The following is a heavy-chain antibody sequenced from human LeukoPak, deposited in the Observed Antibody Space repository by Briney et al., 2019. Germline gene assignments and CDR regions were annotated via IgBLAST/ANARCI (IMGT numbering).Heavy chain of an antibody. Sequence: ASVKVSCKASGYIFSNFFSSYGIAWVRQAPRQGLEWMGWISPYNGKTKFAQKFQGIVTMTTETSTSTAYMELRRLRSDDTAVYYCARDSSGWSHFDYWGQGTLVTVSS. J-gene: IGHJ4*02. CDR1: GYIFSNFFSSYG. V-gene: IGHV1-18*01. D-gene: IGHD6-19*01. CDR3: ARDSSGWSHFDY. CDR2: ISPYNGKT.